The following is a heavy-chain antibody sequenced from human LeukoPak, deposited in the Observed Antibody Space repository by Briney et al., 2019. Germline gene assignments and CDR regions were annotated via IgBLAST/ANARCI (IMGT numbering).Heavy chain of an antibody. CDR3: ARDYQVYYDILTGPRYFDY. CDR1: GFTFSSDS. Sequence: GGSLRLSCAASGFTFSSDSRNWVRQAPGKGLEWVSSISSSSSYIYYADSVKGRFTISRDNAKNSLYLQMNSLRAEDTAVYYCARDYQVYYDILTGPRYFDYWGQGTLVSVSS. CDR2: ISSSSSYI. D-gene: IGHD3-9*01. J-gene: IGHJ4*02. V-gene: IGHV3-21*01.